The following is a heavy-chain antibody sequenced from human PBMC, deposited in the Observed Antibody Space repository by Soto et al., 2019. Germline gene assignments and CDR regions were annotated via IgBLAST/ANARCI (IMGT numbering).Heavy chain of an antibody. CDR1: GFSLSTSGMR. CDR2: IDWDDDK. V-gene: IGHV2-70*04. J-gene: IGHJ3*02. Sequence: GSGPTLVNPTQTLTLTCTFSGFSLSTSGMRVSWIRQPPGKALEWLARIDWDDDKFYSTSLKTRLTISKDTSKNQVVLTVTNMDPVDTATYYCARNGATVVNAFDIWGQGTMVTVSS. D-gene: IGHD4-17*01. CDR3: ARNGATVVNAFDI.